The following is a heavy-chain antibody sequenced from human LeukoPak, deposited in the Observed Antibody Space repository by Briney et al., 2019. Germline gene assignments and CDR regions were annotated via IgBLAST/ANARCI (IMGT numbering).Heavy chain of an antibody. V-gene: IGHV4-59*11. CDR3: ARLLDNDISGDPDTFDV. D-gene: IGHD3-22*01. Sequence: SETLSLTCTVSGGSLSGHYWSWIRQPPGKRLEWIGYVSYTGRTKYNPSLQSRVTISIDTSKSQFSLKLTSVTSEDTAVYSCARLLDNDISGDPDTFDVWGQGTTVIVSS. CDR1: GGSLSGHY. J-gene: IGHJ3*01. CDR2: VSYTGRT.